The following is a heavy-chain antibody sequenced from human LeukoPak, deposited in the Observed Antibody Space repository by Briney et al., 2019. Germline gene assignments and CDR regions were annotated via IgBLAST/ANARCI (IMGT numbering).Heavy chain of an antibody. J-gene: IGHJ3*02. CDR2: ISSSSSYI. V-gene: IGHV3-21*01. CDR3: ARVHDCSGGSCYPDAFDI. Sequence: GSLRLSCAASGFTFSTYGMHWVRQAPGKGLEWVSSISSSSSYIYYADSVKGRFTISGDNAKNSLYLQMNSLRAEDTAVYYCARVHDCSGGSCYPDAFDIWGQGTMVTVSS. CDR1: GFTFSTYG. D-gene: IGHD2-15*01.